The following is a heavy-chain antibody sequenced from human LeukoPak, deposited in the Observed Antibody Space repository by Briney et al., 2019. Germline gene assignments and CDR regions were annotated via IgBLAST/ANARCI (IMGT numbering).Heavy chain of an antibody. D-gene: IGHD3-9*01. J-gene: IGHJ3*02. V-gene: IGHV1-8*01. Sequence: ATVTLSCTVSGYTFTTYDINWVRQAPGPGLAWMGWMNPNSGNRAYAQKFQGRVNMTTNTSISTAYMELSSLRSEDTAVYYCARDTDIFTGYYYTINAFDIWGQGTMVTVSS. CDR1: GYTFTTYD. CDR2: MNPNSGNR. CDR3: ARDTDIFTGYYYTINAFDI.